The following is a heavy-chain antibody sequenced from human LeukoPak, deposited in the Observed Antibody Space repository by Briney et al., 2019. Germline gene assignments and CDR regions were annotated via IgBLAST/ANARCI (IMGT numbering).Heavy chain of an antibody. Sequence: GGSLRLSCAASGFTFSSYWMSWVRQAPGKGLEWVANIKQDGSEKYYVDSVKGRFTISRDNAKNSLYLQMNSLRAEDTAVYYCARATSGIAAAGTLFWGQGTLVTVSS. D-gene: IGHD6-13*01. CDR3: ARATSGIAAAGTLF. V-gene: IGHV3-7*01. J-gene: IGHJ4*02. CDR1: GFTFSSYW. CDR2: IKQDGSEK.